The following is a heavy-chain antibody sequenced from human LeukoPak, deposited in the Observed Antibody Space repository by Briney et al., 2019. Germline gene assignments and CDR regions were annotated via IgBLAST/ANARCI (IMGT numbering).Heavy chain of an antibody. D-gene: IGHD6-6*01. Sequence: PGGSLRLSCAASGFTFSSYTMNWVRQAPGKGLEWVSSISSSSSYIYYADSVKGRFTITRDNAKISLFLQMNSLRAEDTAVYYCARAAQSRSTKDYYYMDVWGKGTTVTVSS. J-gene: IGHJ6*03. CDR3: ARAAQSRSTKDYYYMDV. V-gene: IGHV3-21*01. CDR2: ISSSSSYI. CDR1: GFTFSSYT.